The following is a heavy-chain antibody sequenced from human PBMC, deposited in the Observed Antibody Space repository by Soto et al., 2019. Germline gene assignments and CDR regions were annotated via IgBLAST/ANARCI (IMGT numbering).Heavy chain of an antibody. J-gene: IGHJ6*02. Sequence: QVQLVESGGGVVQPGRSLRLSCAASGFTFSSYAMHWVRQAPGKGLEWVAVISYDGSNKYYADSVKSRFTISRNNSKNTLYLYMNCLTAGDSAVYYCARNRVFWSTYCYYYSMDVWGLGTTVTVSS. D-gene: IGHD3-3*01. CDR1: GFTFSSYA. CDR2: ISYDGSNK. V-gene: IGHV3-30-3*01. CDR3: ARNRVFWSTYCYYYSMDV.